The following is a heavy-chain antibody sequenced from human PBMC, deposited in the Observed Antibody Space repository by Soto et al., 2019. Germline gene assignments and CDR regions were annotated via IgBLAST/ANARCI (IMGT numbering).Heavy chain of an antibody. Sequence: EVQLVQSGAEVKKPGESLKISCKGSGYSFGNFWIAWVRQMPGKGLEWMGIVYPDDSDIRYSPSFQGQVTISADKSVSTASLPLSTLRASDTAIYYCAKTLVGGGALDIWGQGTVVTVSS. CDR1: GYSFGNFW. CDR2: VYPDDSDI. CDR3: AKTLVGGGALDI. V-gene: IGHV5-51*01. D-gene: IGHD1-26*01. J-gene: IGHJ3*02.